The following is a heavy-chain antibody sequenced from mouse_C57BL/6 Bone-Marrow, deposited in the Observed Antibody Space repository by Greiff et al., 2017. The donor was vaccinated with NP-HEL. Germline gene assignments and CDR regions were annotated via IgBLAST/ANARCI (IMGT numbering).Heavy chain of an antibody. CDR1: GYTFTDYE. Sequence: QVQLKQSGAELVRPGASVTLSCKASGYTFTDYEMHWVKQTPVHGLEWIGAIDPETGGTAYNQKFKGKAILTADKSSSTAYMELRSLTSEDSAVYYCTRGDGSHWYFDVWGTGTTVTVSS. V-gene: IGHV1-15*01. CDR3: TRGDGSHWYFDV. CDR2: IDPETGGT. D-gene: IGHD1-1*01. J-gene: IGHJ1*03.